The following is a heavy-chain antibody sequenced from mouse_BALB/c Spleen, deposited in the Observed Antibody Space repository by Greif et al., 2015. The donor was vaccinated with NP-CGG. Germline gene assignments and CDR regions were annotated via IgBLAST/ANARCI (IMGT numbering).Heavy chain of an antibody. CDR1: GFNIKDTY. CDR3: ANAYFRSLGFAY. Sequence: EVKVVESGAVLVKPGASVKLSCTASGFNIKDTYMHWVKQRPEQGLEWIGRIDPANTNPKYDPKFQVKATITPDTSSNTAYLQLSSLTSEDTAVYYGANAYFRSLGFAYWGQGTLVTVSA. J-gene: IGHJ3*01. CDR2: IDPANTNP. V-gene: IGHV14-3*02. D-gene: IGHD2-14*01.